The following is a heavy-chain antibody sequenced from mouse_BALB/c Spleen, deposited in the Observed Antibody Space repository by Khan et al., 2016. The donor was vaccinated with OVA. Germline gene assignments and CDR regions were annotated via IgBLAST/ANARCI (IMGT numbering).Heavy chain of an antibody. D-gene: IGHD2-3*01. CDR3: TREGGDGSSFAY. CDR1: GYTFTNYW. Sequence: QVQLQQPGTELVRPGASVKLSCKASGYTFTNYWMNWVKQRPGQGLEWIGNIYPSDSYTNYNQKFKDKATLTVDKSSSIAFMQLSSPTSEDSAVYYYTREGGDGSSFAYWGQGTLVTVAA. V-gene: IGHV1-69*02. J-gene: IGHJ3*01. CDR2: IYPSDSYT.